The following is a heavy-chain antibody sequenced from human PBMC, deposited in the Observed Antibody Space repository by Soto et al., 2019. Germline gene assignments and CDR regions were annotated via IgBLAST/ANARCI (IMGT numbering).Heavy chain of an antibody. J-gene: IGHJ6*02. CDR2: IDRSGST. V-gene: IGHV4-31*03. CDR3: ARDSGGNSENYYGLDV. CDR1: GVPVSSGDYY. D-gene: IGHD1-1*01. Sequence: QVQLQESGPGLVKPSQTLSLSCNVYGVPVSSGDYYWSWIRQHAGGGLEWIGFIDRSGSTYYRPSLRGRVIMSVDTSTNQISLRLLSVTAADTAMYYCARDSGGNSENYYGLDVWGHGTTVTVSS.